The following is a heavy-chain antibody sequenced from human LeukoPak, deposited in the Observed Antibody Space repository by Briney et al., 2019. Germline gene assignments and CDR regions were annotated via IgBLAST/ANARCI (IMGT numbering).Heavy chain of an antibody. V-gene: IGHV3-53*01. J-gene: IGHJ6*04. Sequence: GRSLRLSCAASGFTFDDYAMHWVRQAPGKGLEGVSVIYSGRSTYYADFVKGRFTISRDNSKNTLYLQMNSLRAEDTALYYCARGTSPDVWGKGTTVTVSS. CDR2: IYSGRST. CDR1: GFTFDDYA. CDR3: ARGTSPDV. D-gene: IGHD1-1*01.